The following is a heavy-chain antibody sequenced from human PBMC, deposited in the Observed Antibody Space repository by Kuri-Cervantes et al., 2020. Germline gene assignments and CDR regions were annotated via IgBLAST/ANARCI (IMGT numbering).Heavy chain of an antibody. D-gene: IGHD4-17*01. V-gene: IGHV3-9*01. Sequence: SLKISCAASGFTFDDYAVHWVRQAPGKGLEWVSGISWNSGSIGYADSVKGRFTISRDNAKNSLFLRMNSLRVEDTAVYYCANGGRNGDLLEYWGQGTLVTVSS. CDR1: GFTFDDYA. J-gene: IGHJ4*02. CDR3: ANGGRNGDLLEY. CDR2: ISWNSGSI.